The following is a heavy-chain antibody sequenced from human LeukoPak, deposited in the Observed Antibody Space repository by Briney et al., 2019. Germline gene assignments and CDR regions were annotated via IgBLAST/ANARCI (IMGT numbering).Heavy chain of an antibody. Sequence: GGSLRLSCAASGFTFSSYWMTWVRQAPGKGLEWVANIKQDGSEKYYVDSVKGRFTISRDSAKNSLYLQMNSLRAEDTAVYYCATYSSWSDFDYWGQGTLVTVSS. J-gene: IGHJ4*02. V-gene: IGHV3-7*01. D-gene: IGHD6-13*01. CDR1: GFTFSSYW. CDR3: ATYSSWSDFDY. CDR2: IKQDGSEK.